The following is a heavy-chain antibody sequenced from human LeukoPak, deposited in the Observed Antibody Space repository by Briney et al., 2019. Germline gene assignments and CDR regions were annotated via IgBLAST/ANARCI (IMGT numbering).Heavy chain of an antibody. Sequence: ASVKVSCKAAGYTFTSYGISWLRQAPGQGLEWMGWISAYNGNTNYAQKLQGRVTMTTDTSTSTAYMELRSLRSDDTAVYYCARVCYDSSGYYQVYYFDYWGQGTLVTVSS. J-gene: IGHJ4*02. CDR2: ISAYNGNT. D-gene: IGHD3-22*01. CDR3: ARVCYDSSGYYQVYYFDY. V-gene: IGHV1-18*01. CDR1: GYTFTSYG.